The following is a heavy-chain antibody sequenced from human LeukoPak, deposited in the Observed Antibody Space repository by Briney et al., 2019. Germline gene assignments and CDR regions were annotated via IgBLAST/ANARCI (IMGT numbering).Heavy chain of an antibody. CDR3: ARALTVTTEWFDP. CDR2: INPSGGST. D-gene: IGHD4-17*01. V-gene: IGHV1-46*01. J-gene: IGHJ5*02. CDR1: GYTFTSYY. Sequence: ASVKVSCKASGYTFTSYYMHWVRQAPGQRLEWMGIINPSGGSTSYAQKFQGRVTMTRNTSISTAYMELSSLRSEDTAVYYCARALTVTTEWFDPWGQGTLVTVSS.